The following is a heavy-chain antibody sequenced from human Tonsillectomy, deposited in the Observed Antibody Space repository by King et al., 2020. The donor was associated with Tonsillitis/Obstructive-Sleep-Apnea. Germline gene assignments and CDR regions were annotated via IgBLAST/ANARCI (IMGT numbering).Heavy chain of an antibody. J-gene: IGHJ6*02. V-gene: IGHV1-69*10. Sequence: VQLVQSGADVKKPGSSVKVSCKASGGTFSRYAFNWVRQAPGQGLEWMGGITPLVGMTNYAQKFQARVTISADKSASTTYMDLNSLTSEDTAVYYCASSVAVVDETDEIYNGMDGWGQGTTVTVS. CDR3: ASSVAVVDETDEIYNGMDG. CDR2: ITPLVGMT. D-gene: IGHD2-15*01. CDR1: GGTFSRYA.